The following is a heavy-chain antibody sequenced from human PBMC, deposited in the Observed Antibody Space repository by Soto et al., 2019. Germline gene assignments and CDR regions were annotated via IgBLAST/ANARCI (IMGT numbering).Heavy chain of an antibody. J-gene: IGHJ4*02. V-gene: IGHV4-39*01. CDR3: ARHGPPYSSGSPFDY. CDR1: GSSISSSSYY. D-gene: IGHD6-19*01. Sequence: SETLSLTCTVSGSSISSSSYYWGWIRQPPGKGLEWIGSIYYSGSTYYNPSLKSRVTISVDTSKNQFPLKLSSVTAADTAVYYCARHGPPYSSGSPFDYWGQGTLVTVSS. CDR2: IYYSGST.